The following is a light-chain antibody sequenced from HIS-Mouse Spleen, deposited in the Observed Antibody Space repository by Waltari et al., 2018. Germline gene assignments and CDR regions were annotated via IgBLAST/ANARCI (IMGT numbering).Light chain of an antibody. J-gene: IGLJ3*02. CDR1: SSDVGSYNL. CDR2: EGS. Sequence: QSALTQPASVSGSPGQSSTISCTGTSSDVGSYNLVPWYQQHPGKAPKLMLYEGSKRPSGVSNRFSGSKSGNTASLTISGLQAEDEADYYCCSYAGSSTWVFGGGTKLTVL. V-gene: IGLV2-23*01. CDR3: CSYAGSSTWV.